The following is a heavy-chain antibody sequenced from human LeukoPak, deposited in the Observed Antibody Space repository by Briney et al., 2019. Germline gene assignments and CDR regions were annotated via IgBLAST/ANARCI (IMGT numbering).Heavy chain of an antibody. Sequence: PSETLSLTCTVSGGSISSYYWSWIRQPAGKGLEWIGRIYTSGSTNYNPSLKSRVTMSVDTSKNQFSLKLSSLTAADTAVYYCARHENCGGDCYSSTLFDLWGRGALVTVSS. D-gene: IGHD2-21*02. CDR2: IYTSGST. J-gene: IGHJ2*01. CDR3: ARHENCGGDCYSSTLFDL. V-gene: IGHV4-4*07. CDR1: GGSISSYY.